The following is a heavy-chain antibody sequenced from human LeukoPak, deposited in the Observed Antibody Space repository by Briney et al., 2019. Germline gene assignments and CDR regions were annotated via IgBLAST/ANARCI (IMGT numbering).Heavy chain of an antibody. CDR2: INYSGST. CDR1: GGSISSYH. CDR3: ARHTYSDYIVFNY. J-gene: IGHJ4*02. V-gene: IGHV4-59*08. Sequence: SETLSLTCSVSGGSISSYHWSWIRQPPGKGLEWIGYINYSGSTNYNPSLKSRVTISTDTSKNQFSLKLSSVTAADTAVYYCARHTYSDYIVFNYWGQGTLVTVSS. D-gene: IGHD4-11*01.